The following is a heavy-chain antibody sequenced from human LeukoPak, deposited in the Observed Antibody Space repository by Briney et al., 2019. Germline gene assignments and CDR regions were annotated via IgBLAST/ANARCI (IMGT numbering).Heavy chain of an antibody. J-gene: IGHJ5*01. CDR2: INHSGST. D-gene: IGHD3/OR15-3a*01. CDR1: GGPFSGYN. CDR3: AREGTGSHGDS. Sequence: PSETLSLTCAVYGGPFSGYNWTWIRHPQGKGLEWIGEINHSGSTNYNPSLKSRVTISVDTSKNQFSLKLTSVTAADTAVYYCAREGTGSHGDSWGQGNLVTVSS. V-gene: IGHV4-34*01.